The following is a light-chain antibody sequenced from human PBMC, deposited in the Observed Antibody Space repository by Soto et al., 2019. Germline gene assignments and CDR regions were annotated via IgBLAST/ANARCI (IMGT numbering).Light chain of an antibody. V-gene: IGKV3-20*01. CDR2: GAS. Sequence: EIVLKQSPGTLSLSPGERATLSYRASQSVSSSYLAWYQQKPGQAPRLLIYGASSRATGIPDRFSGSGSGTDFTLTISRLEPEDFAVYYCQQYGSSPTFGQGTKVEIK. J-gene: IGKJ1*01. CDR3: QQYGSSPT. CDR1: QSVSSSY.